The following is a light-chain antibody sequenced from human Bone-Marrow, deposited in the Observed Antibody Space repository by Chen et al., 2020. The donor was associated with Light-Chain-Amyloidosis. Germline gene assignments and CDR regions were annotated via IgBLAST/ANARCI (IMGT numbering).Light chain of an antibody. CDR2: EVT. CDR1: SSDVGGDNH. J-gene: IGLJ1*01. Sequence: QSALTQPASVSGSPGQSITISCTGTSSDVGGDNHVSWYQQHPDKAPKLMIYEVTTRPSWVPGRFSGSKSDNTASLTSSGLQTEDEADYFCSSYTITNTLVFGSGTRVTVL. CDR3: SSYTITNTLV. V-gene: IGLV2-14*01.